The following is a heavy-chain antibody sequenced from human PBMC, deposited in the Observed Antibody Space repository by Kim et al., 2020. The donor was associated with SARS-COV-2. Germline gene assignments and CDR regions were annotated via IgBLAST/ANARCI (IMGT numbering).Heavy chain of an antibody. CDR3: ARHPGSYHYGMYV. J-gene: IGHJ6*02. CDR1: GGSISISTYY. CDR2: IYYNGNT. Sequence: SETLSLTCSVSGGSISISTYYWSWIRQPPGKGLEWIGHIYYNGNTNYNPPLKSRVTMSVDTSKNQFSLTLNSVTAADTAVYYCARHPGSYHYGMYVWGQGTTVTVSS. D-gene: IGHD3-10*01. V-gene: IGHV4-61*05.